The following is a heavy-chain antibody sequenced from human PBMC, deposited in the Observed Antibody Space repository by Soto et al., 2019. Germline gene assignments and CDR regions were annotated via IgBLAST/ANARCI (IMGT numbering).Heavy chain of an antibody. Sequence: GGSLRLSCAASGFTFSSYAMHWVRQAPGKGLEWVAVISYDGSNKYYADSVKGRFTISRDNSKNTLYLQMNSLRAEDTAVYYCARFDSSSSTWVYYFDYWGQGTLVTVSS. CDR1: GFTFSSYA. CDR3: ARFDSSSSTWVYYFDY. CDR2: ISYDGSNK. V-gene: IGHV3-30-3*01. D-gene: IGHD6-6*01. J-gene: IGHJ4*02.